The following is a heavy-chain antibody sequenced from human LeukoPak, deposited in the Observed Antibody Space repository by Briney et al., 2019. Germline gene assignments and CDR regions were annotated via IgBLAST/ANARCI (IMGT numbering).Heavy chain of an antibody. CDR3: AGLHAERPVYY. D-gene: IGHD1-1*01. Sequence: SETLSLTCAVYGGSFSGDYWSWVRQSPGKGLEWIGTINHSGRANYKPSLKSRVTISIDTSQNQSSLKLRSVTAADTAVYYCAGLHAERPVYYWGQGTLVTVSS. V-gene: IGHV4-34*01. CDR2: INHSGRA. J-gene: IGHJ4*02. CDR1: GGSFSGDY.